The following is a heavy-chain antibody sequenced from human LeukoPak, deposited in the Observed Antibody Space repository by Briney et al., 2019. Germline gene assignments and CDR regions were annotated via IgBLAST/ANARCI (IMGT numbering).Heavy chain of an antibody. J-gene: IGHJ6*02. CDR3: ARDLLPTTYGDYSLGFISGMDV. D-gene: IGHD4-17*01. CDR2: INPNSGGT. V-gene: IGHV1-2*02. Sequence: ASVKVSCTASGYTFTGYYMHWVRQAPGQGLEWMGWINPNSGGTNYAQKFQGRVTMTRDTSISTAYMELSRLRSDDTAVYYCARDLLPTTYGDYSLGFISGMDVWGQGTTVTVSS. CDR1: GYTFTGYY.